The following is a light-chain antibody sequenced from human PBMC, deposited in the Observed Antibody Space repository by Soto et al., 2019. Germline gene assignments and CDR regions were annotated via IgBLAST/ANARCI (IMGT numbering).Light chain of an antibody. Sequence: DIQVTQSPSSLSASVGDRVNITCRASRSIAGYLNWYHQKPRKAPKLLVYAASRLHGGVTSRFSGSGSGTDFTLSISTLLPEDLGTYYCQQTYGTPRTFGQGTKVEVK. V-gene: IGKV1-39*01. J-gene: IGKJ1*01. CDR1: RSIAGY. CDR2: AAS. CDR3: QQTYGTPRT.